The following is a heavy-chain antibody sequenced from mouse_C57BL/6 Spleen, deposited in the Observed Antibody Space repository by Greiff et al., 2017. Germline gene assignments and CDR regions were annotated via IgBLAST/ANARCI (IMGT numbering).Heavy chain of an antibody. V-gene: IGHV1-55*01. CDR1: GYTFTSYW. CDR3: ARSDYYGSSYWYFDV. Sequence: QVQLQQPGAELVKPGASVKMSCKASGYTFTSYWITWVKQRPGQGLEWIGDIYPGSGSTNYNEKFKSKATLTVDTSSSTAYMQLSSLTSEDSAVYYCARSDYYGSSYWYFDVWRTGTTVTVSS. CDR2: IYPGSGST. D-gene: IGHD1-1*01. J-gene: IGHJ1*03.